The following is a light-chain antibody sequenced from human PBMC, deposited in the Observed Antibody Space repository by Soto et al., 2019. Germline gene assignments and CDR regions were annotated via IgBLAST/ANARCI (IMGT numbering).Light chain of an antibody. CDR2: DVS. Sequence: QSVLTQPRSVSGSPGQSVTISCTGTSSDVGGYNYVSRYQQHPGKAPKLMIYDVSKRPSGVPDRFSGSKSGNTASLTISGLQAEDEADYYCCSYAGSYTFVFGGGTKLTVL. J-gene: IGLJ2*01. CDR3: CSYAGSYTFV. CDR1: SSDVGGYNY. V-gene: IGLV2-11*01.